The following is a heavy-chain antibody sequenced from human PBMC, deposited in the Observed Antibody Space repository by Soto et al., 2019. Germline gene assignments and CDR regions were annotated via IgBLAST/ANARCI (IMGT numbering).Heavy chain of an antibody. CDR1: GDSITRSNFY. J-gene: IGHJ4*02. Sequence: SETLSLTCTVSGDSITRSNFYWSWIRQPPGKGLEWIGYIFYSGSTKSNPSLKSRVTMSVDMSKNQFSLRLTSVTAADTAVYYCARVFPSYCGGDCSYFDSWGQGTLVTVSS. D-gene: IGHD2-21*02. CDR2: IFYSGST. V-gene: IGHV4-61*01. CDR3: ARVFPSYCGGDCSYFDS.